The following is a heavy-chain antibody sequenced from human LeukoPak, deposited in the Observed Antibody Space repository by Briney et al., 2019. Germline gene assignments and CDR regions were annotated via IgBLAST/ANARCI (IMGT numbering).Heavy chain of an antibody. J-gene: IGHJ4*02. CDR3: ARAGGPYYYDSSGYSD. CDR2: IYYSGST. Sequence: SETLSLTCTVSGGSISSYYWSWIRQPPGKGLEWIGYIYYSGSTNYNPSLESRVTISVATSKNQFSLKLSSVTAADTAVYYCARAGGPYYYDSSGYSDWGQGTLVTVSS. V-gene: IGHV4-59*01. D-gene: IGHD3-22*01. CDR1: GGSISSYY.